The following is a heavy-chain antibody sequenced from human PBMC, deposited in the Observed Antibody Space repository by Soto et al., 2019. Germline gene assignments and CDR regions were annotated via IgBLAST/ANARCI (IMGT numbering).Heavy chain of an antibody. CDR1: GFTFSVYT. CDR2: ITSSGRYI. D-gene: IGHD2-2*01. J-gene: IGHJ4*02. Sequence: LRLSCSASGFTFSVYTISWVRQAPGKGLEWVSSITSSGRYINYADSLKGRFTISRDNAKNSLYLQMNSLRAEDTAIYYCATERHCGSTSCPLDHWGQGTQVTVSS. CDR3: ATERHCGSTSCPLDH. V-gene: IGHV3-21*01.